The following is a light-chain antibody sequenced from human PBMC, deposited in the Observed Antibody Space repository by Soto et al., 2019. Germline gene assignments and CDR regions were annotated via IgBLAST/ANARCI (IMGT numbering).Light chain of an antibody. CDR2: DAS. J-gene: IGKJ4*01. V-gene: IGKV1-33*01. Sequence: DIQMTQSPSSLSASVGDRVTITCQASQDISNYLNWYQQKPGKAPKLLIYDASNLETGVPSRFSGSGSGPDFTFTISSLQPEDIATYYCQQYDNLPWAFGGGTKVEIK. CDR1: QDISNY. CDR3: QQYDNLPWA.